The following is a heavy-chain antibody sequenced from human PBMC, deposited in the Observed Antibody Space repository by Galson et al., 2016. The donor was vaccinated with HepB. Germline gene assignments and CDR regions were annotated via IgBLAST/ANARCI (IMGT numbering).Heavy chain of an antibody. Sequence: PALVKPTQTLTLTCTFSGFSLSTSGMCVSWIRQPPGKALEWLARIDWADDKYYSSSLKTRLTVSKDTSKNQVVLTLTNMDPVDTATYYCARINMDVVGAGLDDWGQGTLVTVSS. J-gene: IGHJ4*02. V-gene: IGHV2-70*11. CDR2: IDWADDK. CDR3: ARINMDVVGAGLDD. CDR1: GFSLSTSGMC. D-gene: IGHD1-26*01.